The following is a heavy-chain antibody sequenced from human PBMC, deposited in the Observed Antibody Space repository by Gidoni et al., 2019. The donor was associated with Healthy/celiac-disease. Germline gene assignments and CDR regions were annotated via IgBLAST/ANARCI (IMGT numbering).Heavy chain of an antibody. Sequence: QLQLQESGSGLVKPSQTLSLTCAVPGGSISSGGYSWSWIRQPPGKGLEWIGYIYHSGSTYYNPSLKSRVTISVDRSKNQFSLKLSSVTAADTAVYYCARGSHDSSGYLSYYYMDVWGKGTTVTVSS. CDR1: GGSISSGGYS. CDR2: IYHSGST. J-gene: IGHJ6*03. V-gene: IGHV4-30-2*01. D-gene: IGHD3-22*01. CDR3: ARGSHDSSGYLSYYYMDV.